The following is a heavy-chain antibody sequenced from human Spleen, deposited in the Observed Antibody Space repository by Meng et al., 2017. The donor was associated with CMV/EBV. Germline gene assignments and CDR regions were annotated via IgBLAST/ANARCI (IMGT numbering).Heavy chain of an antibody. CDR2: MYSTGKT. J-gene: IGHJ5*02. CDR3: ARSYGSSYNCLEP. CDR1: GDSLIRGAYY. Sequence: TVSGDSLIRGAYYWSWIRQHPGKGLEWIAYMYSTGKTYYNPTLQSRVTMSVDTSKNQLFLNLSSVTAADTAVYYCARSYGSSYNCLEPWGQGILVTVSS. V-gene: IGHV4-31*02. D-gene: IGHD6-13*01.